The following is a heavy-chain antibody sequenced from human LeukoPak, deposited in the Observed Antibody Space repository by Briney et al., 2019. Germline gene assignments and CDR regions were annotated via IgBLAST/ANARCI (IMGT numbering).Heavy chain of an antibody. J-gene: IGHJ4*02. Sequence: PSETLPLTCTVSGGSISSSSYYWGWIRQPPGKGLEWIGSIYYSGSTYYNPSLKSRVTISVDTSKNQFSLKLSSVTAADTAVYYCATPSPPLRWQDHWGQGTLVTVSS. D-gene: IGHD4-23*01. CDR2: IYYSGST. CDR1: GGSISSSSYY. V-gene: IGHV4-39*07. CDR3: ATPSPPLRWQDH.